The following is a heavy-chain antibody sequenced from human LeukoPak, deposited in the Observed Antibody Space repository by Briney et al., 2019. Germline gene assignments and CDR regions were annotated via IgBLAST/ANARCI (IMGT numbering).Heavy chain of an antibody. V-gene: IGHV4-4*07. CDR1: GGSISSYY. CDR3: ARAVVFGSGINAFDI. J-gene: IGHJ3*02. Sequence: PSETLSLTCAVAGGSISSYYWSWIRQPAAKGLEWIGRIYTSGRTNYNPSLKSRVTMSVDTSKIQFSLKLKLTSVTAADTAMYYCARAVVFGSGINAFDIWGQGTVVTVSS. D-gene: IGHD3-10*01. CDR2: IYTSGRT.